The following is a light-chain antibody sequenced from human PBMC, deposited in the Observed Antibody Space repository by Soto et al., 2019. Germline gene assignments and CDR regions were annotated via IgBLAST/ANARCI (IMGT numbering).Light chain of an antibody. CDR1: QSISMW. Sequence: DIQMTQSPSTLSASVGDRVTITCRASQSISMWLAWYQQKPGKAPNLLIYKASTLESGVPSRFRGSGFGTEFTLTISSLQPDDFGTYYCQQYSTLWTFGQGTKVDIK. J-gene: IGKJ1*01. CDR3: QQYSTLWT. V-gene: IGKV1-5*03. CDR2: KAS.